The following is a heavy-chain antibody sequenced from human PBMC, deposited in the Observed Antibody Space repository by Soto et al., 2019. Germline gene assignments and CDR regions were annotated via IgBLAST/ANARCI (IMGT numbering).Heavy chain of an antibody. V-gene: IGHV4-59*01. Sequence: QVQLQESGPGLVKPSETLSLTCTVSGGSISSYYWSWIRQPPGKGLEWIGYIYYSGSTNYNPSLKSRVTISVDTSKNQFSLKLSSVTAADTAVYYCARTLPGGYSGYGRGDAFDIWGQGTMVTVSS. CDR1: GGSISSYY. J-gene: IGHJ3*02. CDR2: IYYSGST. CDR3: ARTLPGGYSGYGRGDAFDI. D-gene: IGHD5-12*01.